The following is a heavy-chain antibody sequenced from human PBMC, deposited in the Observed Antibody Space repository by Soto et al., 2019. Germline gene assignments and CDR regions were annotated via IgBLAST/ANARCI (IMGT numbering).Heavy chain of an antibody. J-gene: IGHJ5*02. CDR3: ARCEDIVVVVAATQGWFDP. V-gene: IGHV4-39*01. Sequence: SETLSLTCTVSGGSISSSSYYWGWIRQPPGKGLEWIGSIYYSGSTYYNPSLKSRVTISVDTSKNQFSLKLSSVTAADTAVYYCARCEDIVVVVAATQGWFDPWGQGILVTVAS. D-gene: IGHD2-15*01. CDR1: GGSISSSSYY. CDR2: IYYSGST.